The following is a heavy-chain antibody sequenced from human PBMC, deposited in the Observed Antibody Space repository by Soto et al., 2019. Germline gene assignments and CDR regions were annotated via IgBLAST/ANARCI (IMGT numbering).Heavy chain of an antibody. J-gene: IGHJ6*02. CDR2: IWYDGNTK. V-gene: IGHV3-33*01. CDR1: GFTFNGLG. D-gene: IGHD6-19*01. CDR3: ARPLVAPVAGPYYYGMDV. Sequence: QIQLVESGGGVVQPGGSLRLSCTGLGFTFNGLGFNGVRRAPGRGLEWVAVIWYDGNTKYYADSVKGRFTISRDNLRSTVYLQMNSLTAEDTAVYYCARPLVAPVAGPYYYGMDVWGQGTTVTVSS.